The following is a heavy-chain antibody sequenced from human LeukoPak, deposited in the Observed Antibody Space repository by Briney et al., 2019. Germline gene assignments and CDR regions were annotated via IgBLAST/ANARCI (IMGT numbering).Heavy chain of an antibody. CDR2: IKQDGSAK. V-gene: IGHV3-7*03. CDR3: ARDNGWSADF. CDR1: GFTFSRHW. Sequence: PGGSLRLSCAASGFTFSRHWMYWVRQAPGKGPEWVANIKQDGSAKPYVDSVKGRFTISRDNAKNSLFLQMNSLRAEDTAVYYCARDNGWSADFWGRGTLVTVSS. J-gene: IGHJ4*02. D-gene: IGHD2-15*01.